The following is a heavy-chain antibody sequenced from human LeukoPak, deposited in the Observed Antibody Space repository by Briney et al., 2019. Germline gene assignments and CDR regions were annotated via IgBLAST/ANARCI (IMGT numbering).Heavy chain of an antibody. J-gene: IGHJ4*02. CDR2: ISYDGSNK. V-gene: IGHV3-30*03. CDR1: GFTFSSYG. D-gene: IGHD3-3*01. CDR3: ARDPAKFWSGHDY. Sequence: PGRFLRLSCTASGFTFSSYGMHWVRQAPGKGLEWVAVISYDGSNKYYADSVKGRFTISRDNSKNTLYVQMNSLRAEDTAVYYCARDPAKFWSGHDYWGQGTLVTVSS.